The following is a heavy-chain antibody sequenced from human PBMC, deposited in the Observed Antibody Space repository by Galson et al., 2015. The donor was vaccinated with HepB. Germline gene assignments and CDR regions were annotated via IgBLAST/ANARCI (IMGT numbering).Heavy chain of an antibody. CDR3: AKAPGYCSGGSCYPGDY. Sequence: SLRLSCAASGFTFDDYAMHWVRQAPGKGLEWVSGISWNSGSIGYADSVKGRFTISRDNAKNSLHLQMNSLRAEDTAVYYCAKAPGYCSGGSCYPGDYWGQGTLVTVSS. D-gene: IGHD2-15*01. J-gene: IGHJ4*02. CDR2: ISWNSGSI. V-gene: IGHV3-9*01. CDR1: GFTFDDYA.